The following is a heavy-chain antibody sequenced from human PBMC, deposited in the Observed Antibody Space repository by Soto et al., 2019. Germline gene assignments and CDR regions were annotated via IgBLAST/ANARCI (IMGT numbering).Heavy chain of an antibody. V-gene: IGHV4-34*01. J-gene: IGHJ5*02. Sequence: QVQLQQGGAGLLKPSETLSLTCAVYGGSFSGYYWSWISQPPGKGLEWIGEINHSGSTNYNPSLKSRVTISVDTSKNQFSLKLSSVTAADTAVYYCARGPHCSGGSCSILVSRWFDPWGQGTLVTVSS. CDR1: GGSFSGYY. CDR3: ARGPHCSGGSCSILVSRWFDP. D-gene: IGHD2-15*01. CDR2: INHSGST.